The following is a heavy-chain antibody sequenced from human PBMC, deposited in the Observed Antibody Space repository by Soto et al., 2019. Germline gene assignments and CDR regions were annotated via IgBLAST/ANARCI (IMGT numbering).Heavy chain of an antibody. CDR2: ISPIFSTA. D-gene: IGHD3-10*01. CDR3: ARGSITMVPGDYYYYGMDV. V-gene: IGHV1-69*13. CDR1: GGTFSSYA. Sequence: SVKVSCKASGGTFSSYAISWVRQPPGQGLEGMGVISPIFSTANYAQKFQGRVTMTADESTSTDYMELRSLRSEDTAVYYCARGSITMVPGDYYYYGMDVWGQGTTVTVSS. J-gene: IGHJ6*02.